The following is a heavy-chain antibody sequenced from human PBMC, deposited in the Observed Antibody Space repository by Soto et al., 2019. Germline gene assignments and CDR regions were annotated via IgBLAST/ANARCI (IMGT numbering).Heavy chain of an antibody. CDR2: ISGSGGST. V-gene: IGHV3-23*01. J-gene: IGHJ6*02. CDR1: GFTFSSFA. D-gene: IGHD1-1*01. CDR3: ARVTPGNNLYYFSGLDV. Sequence: EMQMLESGGGLVQPGGSLRLSCAASGFTFSSFAMSWVRQAPGKGLDWVSAISGSGGSTYSADSVKGRFTISRDNSKNTLYLEMNTLRPEDTAVYYCARVTPGNNLYYFSGLDVWGQGTSVIVSS.